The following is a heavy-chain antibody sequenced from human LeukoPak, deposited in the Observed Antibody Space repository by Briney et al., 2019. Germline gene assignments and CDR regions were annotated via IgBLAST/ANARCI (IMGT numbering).Heavy chain of an antibody. V-gene: IGHV4-59*11. CDR3: ATIKRGNIFGYFDL. CDR1: GVSISTHY. J-gene: IGHJ4*02. D-gene: IGHD5-18*01. Sequence: SETLSLTCTVSGVSISTHYGSWIRQTPGKGLEWIGYMFDSGYIKDNPSLKNRVTVSADPSKSQFSLKLSSVTAADTAVYYCATIKRGNIFGYFDLWGQGILVTVSS. CDR2: MFDSGYI.